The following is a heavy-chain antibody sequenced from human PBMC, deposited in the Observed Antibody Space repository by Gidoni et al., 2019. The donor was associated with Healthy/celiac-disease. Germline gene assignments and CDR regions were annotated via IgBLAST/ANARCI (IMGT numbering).Heavy chain of an antibody. CDR3: ARDRGSRDGDEFDY. CDR2: IIPIFGTA. CDR1: CGTFNSYA. Sequence: QVQLVQSGAEVKKPGSSVKVSCKASCGTFNSYAISWVRQAPGQGLEWMGGIIPIFGTANYAQKFQGRVTITADESTSTAYMELSSMRSEDTAVYYCARDRGSRDGDEFDYWGQGTLVTVSS. V-gene: IGHV1-69*01. J-gene: IGHJ4*02. D-gene: IGHD3-10*01.